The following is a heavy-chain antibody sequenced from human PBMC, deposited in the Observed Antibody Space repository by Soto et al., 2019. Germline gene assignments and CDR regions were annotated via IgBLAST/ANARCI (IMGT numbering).Heavy chain of an antibody. J-gene: IGHJ4*02. CDR1: GGSISSYY. V-gene: IGHV4-59*01. Sequence: QVQLQESGPGLVKPSETLSLTCTVSGGSISSYYWSWIRQPPGKGLEWIGYIYYSGSTNYNPSLKSRVTISVDTSKNQFSLKLSSVTAADTAVYYCARVYPNPHSGSHPFDYWGQGTLVPVSS. CDR3: ARVYPNPHSGSHPFDY. CDR2: IYYSGST. D-gene: IGHD1-26*01.